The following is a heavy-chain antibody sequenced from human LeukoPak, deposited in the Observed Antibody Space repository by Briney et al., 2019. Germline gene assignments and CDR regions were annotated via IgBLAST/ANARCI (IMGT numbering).Heavy chain of an antibody. D-gene: IGHD6-19*01. Sequence: GESLKISCMGSGYNFTRYWIGWVRQMPGKGLEWMGIIYPGDSDTRYNPSFQGQVTISADKSISTAYLQWSSLKASDTAIYYCAREGSGWSFDYWGQGTLVTVSS. CDR3: AREGSGWSFDY. V-gene: IGHV5-51*01. CDR1: GYNFTRYW. CDR2: IYPGDSDT. J-gene: IGHJ4*02.